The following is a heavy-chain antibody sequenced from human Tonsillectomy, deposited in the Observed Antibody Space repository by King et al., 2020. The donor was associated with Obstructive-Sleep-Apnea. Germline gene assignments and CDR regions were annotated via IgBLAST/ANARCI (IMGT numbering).Heavy chain of an antibody. CDR1: GFTFSSYW. D-gene: IGHD3-22*01. V-gene: IGHV3-7*01. J-gene: IGHJ3*02. CDR3: ARGSYDSRIDDAFDI. CDR2: VNQDGSEK. Sequence: VQLVESGGGLVQPGGSLRLSCAASGFTFSSYWMSWVRQAPGKGLEWVASVNQDGSEKYYVDSVKGRISISRDNAKNSLYLEMNSLRAEDTVVYYCARGSYDSRIDDAFDIWGQGTMVTVSS.